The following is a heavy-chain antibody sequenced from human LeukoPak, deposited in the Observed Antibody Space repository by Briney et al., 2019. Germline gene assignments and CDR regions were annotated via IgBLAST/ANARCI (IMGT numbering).Heavy chain of an antibody. CDR2: IYSGGST. CDR1: GFTVSSNY. J-gene: IGHJ4*02. V-gene: IGHV3-66*01. CDR3: ARDYHCGGDCYPLPLI. Sequence: GGSLRLSCAASGFTVSSNYMSWVRQAPGKGLVWVSVIYSGGSTYYADSVKGRFTISRDNSKNTLYLQMNSLRAEDTAVYYCARDYHCGGDCYPLPLIWGQGTLVTVSS. D-gene: IGHD2-21*02.